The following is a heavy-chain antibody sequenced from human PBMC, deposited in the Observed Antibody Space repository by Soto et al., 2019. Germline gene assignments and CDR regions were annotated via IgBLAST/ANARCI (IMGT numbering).Heavy chain of an antibody. J-gene: IGHJ4*02. CDR3: LSDSNGYFYWMRRY. D-gene: IGHD2-2*03. V-gene: IGHV3-23*01. CDR1: GFTFSNYA. CDR2: IRADGSRT. Sequence: GGSLRLSCAVSGFTFSNYARAWVRQAPGKGLEWVSSIRADGSRTHYGDSVKGRFTVSRDNSKNRLYLDMKSLRADDTALYYCLSDSNGYFYWMRRYWAQGTRVPVSS.